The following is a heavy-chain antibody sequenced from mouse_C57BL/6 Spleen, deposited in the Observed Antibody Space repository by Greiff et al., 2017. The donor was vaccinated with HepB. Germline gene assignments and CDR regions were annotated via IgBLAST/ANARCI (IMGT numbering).Heavy chain of an antibody. CDR1: GYSITSGYY. J-gene: IGHJ1*03. D-gene: IGHD2-4*01. Sequence: EVKLQESGPGLVKPSQSLSLTCSVTGYSITSGYYWNWIRQFPGNKLEWMGYISYDGSNNYNPSLKNRISITRDTSKNQFFLKLNSVTTEDTATYYCAMIYDYDWYWYFDVWGTGTTVTVSS. CDR3: AMIYDYDWYWYFDV. V-gene: IGHV3-6*01. CDR2: ISYDGSN.